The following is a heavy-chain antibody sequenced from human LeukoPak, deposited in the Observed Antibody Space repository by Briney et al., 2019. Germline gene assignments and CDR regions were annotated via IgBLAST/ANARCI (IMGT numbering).Heavy chain of an antibody. D-gene: IGHD6-13*01. CDR1: GGSFSNYY. Sequence: SETLSLTCAVYGGSFSNYYWSWIRQPPGKGLEWIGEINHSGSTNCNPSLKSRVTISVDTSKNQFSLKLSSVTAADTAVYYCARVYSSSWPRSYYFDYWGQGTLVTVSS. CDR2: INHSGST. J-gene: IGHJ4*02. V-gene: IGHV4-34*01. CDR3: ARVYSSSWPRSYYFDY.